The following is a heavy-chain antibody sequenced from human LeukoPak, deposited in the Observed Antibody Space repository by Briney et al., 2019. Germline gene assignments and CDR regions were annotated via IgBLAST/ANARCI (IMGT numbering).Heavy chain of an antibody. V-gene: IGHV3-7*02. CDR2: IKDDGSER. CDR1: GFTFSSYW. CDR3: ASSGIVAVPGTDYFDY. Sequence: GGSLTLSCAASGFTFSSYWMSWVRQAPGKGLEWVPIIKDDGSERYYVDSVKGRFTISRDNAKNSLYLQMNSLRAEDTAVYYCASSGIVAVPGTDYFDYWGQGTLVTVSS. D-gene: IGHD6-19*01. J-gene: IGHJ4*02.